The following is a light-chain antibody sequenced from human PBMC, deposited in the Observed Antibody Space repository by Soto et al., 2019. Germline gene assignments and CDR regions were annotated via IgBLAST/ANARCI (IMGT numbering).Light chain of an antibody. J-gene: IGKJ4*01. CDR3: QQYGSSPLT. V-gene: IGKV3-20*01. CDR1: QSVSSSY. CDR2: GAS. Sequence: EIVMTQSLAALSLSPGERATLSCRASQSVSSSYLAWYQQKPGQAPRLLIYGASSRATGIPDRFSGSESGTDFTLTISRLEPEDFAVYYCQQYGSSPLTFGGGTKVDIK.